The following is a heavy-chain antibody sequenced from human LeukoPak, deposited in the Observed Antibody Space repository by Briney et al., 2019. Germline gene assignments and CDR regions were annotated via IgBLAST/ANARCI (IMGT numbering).Heavy chain of an antibody. J-gene: IGHJ3*02. CDR3: ARAVTNAFDI. V-gene: IGHV3-64*01. CDR1: GFTFSSYA. CDR2: ISSNGGST. D-gene: IGHD4-11*01. Sequence: PGRSLRLSCAASGFTFSSYAMHWVRQAPGKGLEYVSAISSNGGSTYYANSVKGRFTISRDNSKNTLYLQMGSLRAEDMAVYYCARAVTNAFDIWGQGTMVTVSS.